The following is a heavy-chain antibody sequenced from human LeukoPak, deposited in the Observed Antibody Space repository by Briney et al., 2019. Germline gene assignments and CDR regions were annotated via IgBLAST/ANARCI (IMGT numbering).Heavy chain of an antibody. Sequence: SETLSLTCTVSGASISSGNSYWSWIRQPAGKGLEWIGRIYTSGRTNLNPALKSRVTLSLDTSKNQFSLNLTSVAAADTAVYYCVRGHNSGWSDFDHWGLGTLVTVSS. V-gene: IGHV4-61*02. D-gene: IGHD6-19*01. J-gene: IGHJ4*02. CDR1: GASISSGNSY. CDR3: VRGHNSGWSDFDH. CDR2: IYTSGRT.